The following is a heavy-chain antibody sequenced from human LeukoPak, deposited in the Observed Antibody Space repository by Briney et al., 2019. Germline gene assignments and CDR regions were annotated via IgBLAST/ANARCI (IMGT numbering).Heavy chain of an antibody. CDR2: ISYDGSNK. J-gene: IGHJ5*02. V-gene: IGHV3-30-3*01. D-gene: IGHD3-3*01. CDR3: ASHRLRFLVESNWFDP. CDR1: GFTFSSYA. Sequence: GASLRLSCAASGFTFSSYAMHWVRQAPGKGLEWVAVISYDGSNKYYADSMKGRFTISRDNSKNTLYLQMNSLRAEDTAVYYRASHRLRFLVESNWFDPWGQGTLVTVSS.